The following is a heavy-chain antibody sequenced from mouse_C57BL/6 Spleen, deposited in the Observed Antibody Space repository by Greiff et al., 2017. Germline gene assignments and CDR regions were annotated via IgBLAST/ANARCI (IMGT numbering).Heavy chain of an antibody. Sequence: EVKLMESGEGLVKPGGSLKLSCAASGFTFSSYAMSWVRQTPEKRLEWVAYISSGGDYIYYADTVKGRFTISRDNARNTLYLQMSSLKSEDTAMYYCTREPYYYGSGYPYYFDYWGQGTTLTVSS. CDR3: TREPYYYGSGYPYYFDY. D-gene: IGHD1-1*01. CDR1: GFTFSSYA. J-gene: IGHJ2*01. V-gene: IGHV5-9-1*02. CDR2: ISSGGDYI.